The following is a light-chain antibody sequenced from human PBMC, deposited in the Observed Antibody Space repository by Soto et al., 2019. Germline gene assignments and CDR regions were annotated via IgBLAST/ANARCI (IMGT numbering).Light chain of an antibody. Sequence: DVQMTQSPSYLSASVGDRVTITCQASQDITDYLNWYQQKAGKAPKLLIYDASHLETGVPSRFSGSGSGTDFTFTISSLQPEDIATYYCLQYAYYPYTFGQGTKLEI. CDR1: QDITDY. CDR3: LQYAYYPYT. J-gene: IGKJ2*01. CDR2: DAS. V-gene: IGKV1-33*01.